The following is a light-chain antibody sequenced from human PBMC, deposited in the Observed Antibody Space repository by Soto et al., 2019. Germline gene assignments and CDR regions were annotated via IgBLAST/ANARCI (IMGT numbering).Light chain of an antibody. CDR3: SSYTSSSTHWV. CDR1: SSDVGGYNY. V-gene: IGLV2-14*01. CDR2: EVS. Sequence: QSALTQHASVSGSPGQSITISCTGTSSDVGGYNYVSWYQQHPGKAPKLMIYEVSNRPSGVSNRFSGSKSGNTASLTISGLQAEDEADYYCSSYTSSSTHWVFGAGTKLTVL. J-gene: IGLJ3*02.